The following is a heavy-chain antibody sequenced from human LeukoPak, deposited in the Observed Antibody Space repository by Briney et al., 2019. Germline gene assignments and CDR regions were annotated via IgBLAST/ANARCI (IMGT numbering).Heavy chain of an antibody. CDR3: VKVFTYGNNWYYFDY. CDR2: ISSGGAVT. V-gene: IGHV3-23*01. CDR1: GFTFSSYA. Sequence: GGSLRLSCAASGFTFSSYAMTWVRQPPXXXXXWVSMISSGGAVTSYADSVRGRFTVSRDNSKNSFYLQMNSLRGEDTADYFCVKVFTYGNNWYYFDYWGQGTLVTVPS. J-gene: IGHJ4*02. D-gene: IGHD1-20*01.